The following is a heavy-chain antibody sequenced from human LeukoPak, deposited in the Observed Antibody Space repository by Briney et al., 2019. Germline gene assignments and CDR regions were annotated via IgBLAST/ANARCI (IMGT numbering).Heavy chain of an antibody. J-gene: IGHJ4*02. CDR2: ISWYGGSS. CDR3: SKDRADNGSYTSLDY. Sequence: RGSVKVSCKASGYTFTNYAMHWMRQAPGKGLEWMGLISWYGGSSNYADTVKGRVTITRDNCTNTLYLELNSLRAEDNAVYYWSKDRADNGSYTSLDYWGQGTLLTVSS. V-gene: IGHV3-43D*03. D-gene: IGHD1-26*01. CDR1: GYTFTNYA.